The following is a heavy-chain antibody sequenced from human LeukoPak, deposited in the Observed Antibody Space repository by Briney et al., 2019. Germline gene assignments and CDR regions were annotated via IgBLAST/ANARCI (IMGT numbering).Heavy chain of an antibody. CDR1: GGTFSSHA. CDR3: ARVMYYDILTGYPGSMLHYYMDV. D-gene: IGHD3-9*01. Sequence: SVKVSCKASGGTFSSHAISWVRQAPGQGLEWMGGIIPLFDTGNYAQKFQGRVTITADESTSTAYMELSSLRSEDTAVYYCARVMYYDILTGYPGSMLHYYMDVWGKGTTVTISS. CDR2: IIPLFDTG. J-gene: IGHJ6*03. V-gene: IGHV1-69*01.